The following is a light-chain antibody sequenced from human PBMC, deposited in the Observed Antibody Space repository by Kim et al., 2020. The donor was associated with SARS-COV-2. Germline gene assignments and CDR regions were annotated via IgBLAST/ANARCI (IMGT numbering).Light chain of an antibody. CDR1: QIVTRNY. CDR3: QQYDDSSSWT. V-gene: IGKV3-20*01. CDR2: GAS. J-gene: IGKJ1*01. Sequence: EIVLTQSPGTLSLSPGERATLSCRASQIVTRNYLAWYQQKPGQAPRLLIYGASTRATGIPDRFSGSGSGTDFSLTISRLEPGDFAVYFCQQYDDSSSWTFGQGTKVDIK.